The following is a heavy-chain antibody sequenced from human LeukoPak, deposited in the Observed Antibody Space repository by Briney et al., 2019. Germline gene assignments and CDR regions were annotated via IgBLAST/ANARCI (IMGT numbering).Heavy chain of an antibody. J-gene: IGHJ4*02. CDR3: ASAYQLPWYYFDY. V-gene: IGHV3-30-3*01. D-gene: IGHD2-2*01. CDR1: GFTFSSYA. Sequence: GSLRLSCAASGFTFSSYAMHWARQAPGKGLEWVAVISYDGSNKYYADSVKGRFTISRDNSKNTLYLQMNSLRAEDTAVYYCASAYQLPWYYFDYWGQGTLVTVSS. CDR2: ISYDGSNK.